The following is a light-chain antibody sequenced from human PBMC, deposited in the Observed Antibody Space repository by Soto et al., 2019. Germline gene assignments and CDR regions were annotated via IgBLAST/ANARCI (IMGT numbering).Light chain of an antibody. V-gene: IGKV1-9*01. CDR3: QQLNSYPRT. J-gene: IGKJ1*01. CDR2: AAS. Sequence: DIQLTQSPSFLSASVGDRVTITCRASQGISSFLAWFQQNPGKAPKLLIYAASTLQSGVPSRFSGSGSGTEFTLTIRSLQPEDFATYYCQQLNSYPRTFGQGTKVEIK. CDR1: QGISSF.